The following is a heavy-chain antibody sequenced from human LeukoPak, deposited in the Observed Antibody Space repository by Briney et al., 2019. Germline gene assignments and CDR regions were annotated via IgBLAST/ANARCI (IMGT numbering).Heavy chain of an antibody. CDR3: ARDGIAAVDFDY. Sequence: GGSLRLSCAASGFTFSTYWMHWVRQAPGKGLVWVSRVNGDGSSTNYADSVKGRFTISRDNAKNTLYLQMNSLRAEDTAVYYCARDGIAAVDFDYWGQGTLVTVSS. V-gene: IGHV3-74*01. D-gene: IGHD6-13*01. CDR1: GFTFSTYW. J-gene: IGHJ4*02. CDR2: VNGDGSST.